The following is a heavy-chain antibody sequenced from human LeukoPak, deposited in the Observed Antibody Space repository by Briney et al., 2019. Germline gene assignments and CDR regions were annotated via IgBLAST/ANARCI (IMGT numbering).Heavy chain of an antibody. J-gene: IGHJ5*02. V-gene: IGHV1-8*01. CDR2: MNPNSGNT. D-gene: IGHD3-16*02. Sequence: ASVKVSCKASGYTFTSYDINWVRQATGQGLEWMGWMNPNSGNTGYAQKFQGRVTMTRNTSISTAYMELSSLRSEDTAVYYCARTHYDYVWASYRFNWFDPWGQGTLVTVSS. CDR1: GYTFTSYD. CDR3: ARTHYDYVWASYRFNWFDP.